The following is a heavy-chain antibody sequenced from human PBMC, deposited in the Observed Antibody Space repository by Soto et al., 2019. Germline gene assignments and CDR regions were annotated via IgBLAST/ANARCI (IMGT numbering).Heavy chain of an antibody. V-gene: IGHV1-2*04. CDR2: INPNSGGT. J-gene: IGHJ5*02. CDR3: ARDRGSYYGSGSYLRSWFDP. Sequence: GASVKVSCKASGYTFTGYYMHWVRQAPGQGLEWMGWINPNSGGTNYAQKFQGWVTMTRDTSISTAYMELSRLRSDDTAVYYCARDRGSYYGSGSYLRSWFDPWGQGTLVTVSS. CDR1: GYTFTGYY. D-gene: IGHD3-10*01.